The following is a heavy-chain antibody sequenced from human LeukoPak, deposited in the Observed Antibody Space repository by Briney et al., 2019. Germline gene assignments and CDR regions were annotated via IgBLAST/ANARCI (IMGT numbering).Heavy chain of an antibody. Sequence: ASVKVSCKASGYTFTGYYMHWGRQAPGQGLEWMGWINPNSGGTNYAQKFQGRVTMTRDTSINTAYMELRRLSSDDTAVYYCASDIGYGDWSITLYSYGMDVWGQGTTVTVSS. CDR1: GYTFTGYY. CDR2: INPNSGGT. J-gene: IGHJ6*02. CDR3: ASDIGYGDWSITLYSYGMDV. D-gene: IGHD4-17*01. V-gene: IGHV1-2*02.